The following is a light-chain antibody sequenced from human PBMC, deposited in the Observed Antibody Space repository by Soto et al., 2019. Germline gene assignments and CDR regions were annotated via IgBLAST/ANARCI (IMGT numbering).Light chain of an antibody. CDR1: GSSIGTNT. CDR2: GDN. J-gene: IGLJ2*01. CDR3: AAWDGSLNNVL. Sequence: QSVLTQPPSASGTPGQRGTISCSGSGSSIGTNTVNWYRQRPGTAPKLLIYGDNQRPSGVPDRFSGSKSGTSASLAISGLQSEDEAEYYCAAWDGSLNNVLFGGGTKLTVL. V-gene: IGLV1-44*01.